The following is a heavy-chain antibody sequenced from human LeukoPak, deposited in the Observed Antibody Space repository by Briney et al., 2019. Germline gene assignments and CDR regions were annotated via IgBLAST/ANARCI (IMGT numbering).Heavy chain of an antibody. V-gene: IGHV3-53*01. D-gene: IGHD5-12*01. CDR2: IYSGGST. Sequence: GGSLRLSCAASGFTASSNYMSWVRQAPGKGLEWVSVIYSGGSTYYADSVKGRFTISRDNSKNTLYLQMNSLRAEDTAVYYCARDGSYSGYDYYYYYGMDVWGQGTTVTVSS. CDR1: GFTASSNY. CDR3: ARDGSYSGYDYYYYYGMDV. J-gene: IGHJ6*02.